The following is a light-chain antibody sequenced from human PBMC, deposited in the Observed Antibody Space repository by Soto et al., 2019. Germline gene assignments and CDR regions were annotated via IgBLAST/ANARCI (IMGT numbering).Light chain of an antibody. J-gene: IGKJ5*01. CDR1: QSLTNNY. V-gene: IGKV3-20*01. CDR2: GAS. Sequence: EIVLTQSPGTLSLSPGERATLSCRASQSLTNNYLAWYQQKPGQAPRLLFHGASSRAAGIPDRFSGSGSGTDFTLTISRLEPEDVAVYYCQQYGTSPPDTFGQGTRLEIK. CDR3: QQYGTSPPDT.